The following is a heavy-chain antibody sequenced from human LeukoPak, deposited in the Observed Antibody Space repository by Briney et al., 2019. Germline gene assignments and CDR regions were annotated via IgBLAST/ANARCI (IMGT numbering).Heavy chain of an antibody. V-gene: IGHV4-34*01. CDR2: INHSGST. CDR3: ARVTDSGSYYFDY. Sequence: SETLSLTCAVYGGSFSGYYWSWIRQPPGKGLEWIGGINHSGSTNYNPSLKSRVTISVGTSKNQFSLKLSSVTAADTAVYYCARVTDSGSYYFDYWGQGTLVTVSS. D-gene: IGHD1-26*01. J-gene: IGHJ4*02. CDR1: GGSFSGYY.